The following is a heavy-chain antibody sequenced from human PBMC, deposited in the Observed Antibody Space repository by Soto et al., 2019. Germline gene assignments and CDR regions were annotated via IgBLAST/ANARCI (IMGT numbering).Heavy chain of an antibody. CDR1: GFPVSSNY. D-gene: IGHD2-15*01. CDR3: ARDTRVVAATPGGFDAFDI. J-gene: IGHJ3*02. Sequence: GGSLRLSCAASGFPVSSNYMSWVRQAPGKGLEWVSVIYSGGSTYYADSVKGRFTISRHNSKNTLYLQMNSLRAEDTAVYYCARDTRVVAATPGGFDAFDIWGQGTMVTVSS. CDR2: IYSGGST. V-gene: IGHV3-53*04.